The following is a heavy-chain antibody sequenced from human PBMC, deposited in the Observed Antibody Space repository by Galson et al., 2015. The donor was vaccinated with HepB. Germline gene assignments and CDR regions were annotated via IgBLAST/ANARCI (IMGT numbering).Heavy chain of an antibody. CDR3: TRQVLYGDYDAYWYFDL. J-gene: IGHJ2*01. CDR2: IFYSGST. D-gene: IGHD4-17*01. V-gene: IGHV4-31*11. Sequence: TLSLTCAVSGGSISSGAYCWSWIRQHPGKGLEWIGYIFYSGSTYYNPSLKSRITISVDTSKNQFSLKLNSVTAADTAVYYCTRQVLYGDYDAYWYFDLWGRGTLVTVSS. CDR1: GGSISSGAYC.